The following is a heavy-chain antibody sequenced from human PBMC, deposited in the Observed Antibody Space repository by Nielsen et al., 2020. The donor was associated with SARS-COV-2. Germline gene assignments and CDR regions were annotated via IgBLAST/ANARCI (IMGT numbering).Heavy chain of an antibody. CDR1: GFTFSSYG. CDR3: ARNELDDWYFDL. CDR2: IWYDGSNK. D-gene: IGHD1-1*01. J-gene: IGHJ2*01. V-gene: IGHV3-33*01. Sequence: GESLRLSCAASGFTFSSYGMHWVRQAPGKGLEWVAVIWYDGSNKYYADSVKGRFTISRDNSKNTLYLQMNSLRAEDTAVYYCARNELDDWYFDLWGRGTLVTVSS.